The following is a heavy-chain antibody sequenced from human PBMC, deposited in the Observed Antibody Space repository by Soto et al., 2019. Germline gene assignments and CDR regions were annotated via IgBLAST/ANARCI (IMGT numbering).Heavy chain of an antibody. CDR1: GFSLSTSGMS. J-gene: IGHJ4*02. CDR2: IDWDDDK. D-gene: IGHD6-13*01. V-gene: IGHV2-70*11. Sequence: SGPTLVNPTQTLTLTCTFSGFSLSTSGMSVSWIRQPPGKALEWLARIDWDDDKYYSTSLKTRLTISKDTSKNQVVLTMTNMDPVDTATYYCARIRIAAAGTGHIDYWGQGTLVTVSS. CDR3: ARIRIAAAGTGHIDY.